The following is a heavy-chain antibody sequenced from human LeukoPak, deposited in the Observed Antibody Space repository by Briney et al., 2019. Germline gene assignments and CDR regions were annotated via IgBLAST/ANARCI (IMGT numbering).Heavy chain of an antibody. CDR1: GFSFSSYW. CDR3: ARDQYSYAHAAH. Sequence: GGSLRLSCAASGFSFSSYWINWVRQAPGKGLEWVANIKEDGSEKDYADIVKGRFTISRDNAEKSVFLQMHTLRAEDTAVYYCARDQYSYAHAAHWGQGTLVTVSS. CDR2: IKEDGSEK. V-gene: IGHV3-7*01. J-gene: IGHJ4*02. D-gene: IGHD5-18*01.